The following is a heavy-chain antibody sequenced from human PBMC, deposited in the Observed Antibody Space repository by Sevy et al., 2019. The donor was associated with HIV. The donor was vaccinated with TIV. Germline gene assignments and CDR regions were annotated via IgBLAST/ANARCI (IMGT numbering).Heavy chain of an antibody. CDR1: GGSISSSSYY. CDR3: ASQPESITRTLTH. D-gene: IGHD1-20*01. Sequence: SETLSLTCAVSGGSISSSSYYWGWIRQPPGKGLEWIGSIYYSGSTYYNPSLKSRVTISVDTSKNQFSMKLSSVTAADIAVYYCASQPESITRTLTHWGQGTLVTVSS. V-gene: IGHV4-39*01. J-gene: IGHJ4*02. CDR2: IYYSGST.